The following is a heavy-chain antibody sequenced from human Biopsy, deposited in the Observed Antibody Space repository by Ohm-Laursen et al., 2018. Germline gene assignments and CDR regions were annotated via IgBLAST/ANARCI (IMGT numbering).Heavy chain of an antibody. Sequence: GTLSLTCTVSGASMTGYFWTWVRQPAGKGLEWIGHIYTIGNTTYNPSLESRVTMSLDTSKNQFSLKMTSLTAADTAVYFCAREDEGLLRALDLWGQGTMVTVSS. CDR2: IYTIGNT. CDR1: GASMTGYF. D-gene: IGHD3-3*01. V-gene: IGHV4-4*07. CDR3: AREDEGLLRALDL. J-gene: IGHJ3*01.